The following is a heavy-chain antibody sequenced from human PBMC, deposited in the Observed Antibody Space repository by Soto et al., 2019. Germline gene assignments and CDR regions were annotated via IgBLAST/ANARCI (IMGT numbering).Heavy chain of an antibody. D-gene: IGHD3-10*01. CDR2: IYYSGST. V-gene: IGHV4-30-4*01. CDR3: ARVTMVRGVIAKNTDAFDI. Sequence: SETLSLTCTVSGGSISSGDYYWSWIRQPPGKGLEWIGYIYYSGSTYYNPSLKGRVTISVDTSKNQFSLKLSSVTAADTAVYYCARVTMVRGVIAKNTDAFDIWGQGTMVTVSS. CDR1: GGSISSGDYY. J-gene: IGHJ3*02.